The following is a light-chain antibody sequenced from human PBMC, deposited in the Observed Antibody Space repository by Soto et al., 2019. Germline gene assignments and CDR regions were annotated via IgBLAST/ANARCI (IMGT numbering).Light chain of an antibody. CDR2: DVT. V-gene: IGLV2-14*03. CDR1: SSDVGGYNY. J-gene: IGLJ3*02. Sequence: QSALTQPASVSGSPGQSITISCIGTSSDVGGYNYVSWYQHHPGKAPKLMIYDVTDRPSGISFRFSGSKSGNTASLTISRLQAEDEADYYCSSFTSSNTVLFGGGTKLTVL. CDR3: SSFTSSNTVL.